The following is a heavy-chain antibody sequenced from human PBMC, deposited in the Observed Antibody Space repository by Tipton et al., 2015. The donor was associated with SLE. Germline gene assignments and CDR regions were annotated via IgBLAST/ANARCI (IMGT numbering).Heavy chain of an antibody. D-gene: IGHD1-26*01. CDR1: GASFRGSF. V-gene: IGHV4-34*01. CDR3: ARAIYTGTSWDYYYYYMDV. J-gene: IGHJ6*03. CDR2: INGSGST. Sequence: LRLSCAVSGASFRGSFWNWIRQPPGKGLEWIGEINGSGSTNYNPSLKSRVTLSVDTSKNQFSLNLTSVTAADTAVYYCARAIYTGTSWDYYYYYMDVWGNGTTVSVS.